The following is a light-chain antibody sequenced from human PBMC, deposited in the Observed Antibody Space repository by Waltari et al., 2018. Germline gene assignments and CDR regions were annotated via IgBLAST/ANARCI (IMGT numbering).Light chain of an antibody. V-gene: IGLV2-23*02. J-gene: IGLJ1*01. Sequence: SALTQPASMSGPLGPAIPISCTGTTSDIGTHYHDPWYQQHPGRAPPLIIYGVTNRPSGVSSRFSGSKSGNTASLTISGLQAEDEADYYCCSYAVTNTYVFGTGTKVTVL. CDR3: CSYAVTNTYV. CDR2: GVT. CDR1: TSDIGTHYH.